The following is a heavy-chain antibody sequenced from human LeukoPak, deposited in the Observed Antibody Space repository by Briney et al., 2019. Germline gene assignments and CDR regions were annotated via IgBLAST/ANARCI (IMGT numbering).Heavy chain of an antibody. J-gene: IGHJ4*02. Sequence: GGSLRLSCVASGFTFRTYWMHWVRQVPGKGPVWLSRIYPDGSSTTYADSVKGRFTISRDNAKNSLYLQMNSLRAEDTALYYCARGGSYGGYHSYWGQGTPVTVSS. V-gene: IGHV3-74*01. CDR1: GFTFRTYW. CDR2: IYPDGSST. CDR3: ARGGSYGGYHSY. D-gene: IGHD4-23*01.